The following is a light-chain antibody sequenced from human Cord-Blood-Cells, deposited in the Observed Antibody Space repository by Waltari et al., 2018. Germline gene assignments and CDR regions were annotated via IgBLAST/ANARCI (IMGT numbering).Light chain of an antibody. Sequence: SSELTQDPAVSVALGQTVRITCQGDSLRSSYASWYQQKPGQAPVLVIYGKSNRPSGIPDRFSGSSSGNTASLTITGAQAEDEADYYCNSRDSSGNWVFGGGTKLTVL. V-gene: IGLV3-19*01. CDR1: SLRSSY. CDR2: GKS. CDR3: NSRDSSGNWV. J-gene: IGLJ3*02.